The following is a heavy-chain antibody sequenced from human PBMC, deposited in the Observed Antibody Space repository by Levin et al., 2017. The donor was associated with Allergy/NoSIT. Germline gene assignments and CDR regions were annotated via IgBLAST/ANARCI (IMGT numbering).Heavy chain of an antibody. Sequence: GGSLRLSCKGSGYSFTSYWISWVRQMPGKGLEWMGRIDPSDSYTNYSPSFQGHVTISADKSISTAYLQWSSLKASDTAMYYCARQIVKSVPAINYYYYMDVWGKGTTVTVSS. D-gene: IGHD2-2*01. CDR2: IDPSDSYT. V-gene: IGHV5-10-1*01. CDR1: GYSFTSYW. J-gene: IGHJ6*03. CDR3: ARQIVKSVPAINYYYYMDV.